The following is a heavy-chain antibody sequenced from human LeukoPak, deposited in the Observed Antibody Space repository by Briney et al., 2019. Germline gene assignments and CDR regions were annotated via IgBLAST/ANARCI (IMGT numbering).Heavy chain of an antibody. CDR1: DSSITSTYY. CDR3: ARVLHAPYLIDS. D-gene: IGHD2-8*01. J-gene: IGHJ4*02. CDR2: VFRLRTVRT. Sequence: KPSETLSLTCTVSDSSITSTYYWAWFRQPPGKGLEWIATVFRLRTVRTFNNPSLGSRVTMSLDPSHNQFSLNLTSVTAADTALYFCARVLHAPYLIDSWGQGTLVTVSS. V-gene: IGHV4-38-2*02.